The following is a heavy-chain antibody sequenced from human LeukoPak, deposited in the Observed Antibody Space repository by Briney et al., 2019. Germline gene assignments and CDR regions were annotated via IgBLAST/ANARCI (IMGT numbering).Heavy chain of an antibody. Sequence: GGSLRLSCAAAGFTFSSYAMSWVRQAPGKGLEWVSTINGSGGGTYYADSVKGRFTISRDNSKDTLFLQMNSLRAEDTAIYYCARDIQLSTWGLGTMVTVSS. D-gene: IGHD5-24*01. J-gene: IGHJ3*01. CDR1: GFTFSSYA. CDR3: ARDIQLST. V-gene: IGHV3-23*01. CDR2: INGSGGGT.